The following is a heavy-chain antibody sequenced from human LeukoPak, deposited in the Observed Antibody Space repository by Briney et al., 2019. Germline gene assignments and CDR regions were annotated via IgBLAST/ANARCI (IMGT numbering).Heavy chain of an antibody. D-gene: IGHD5-24*01. CDR1: GGTFSSYA. CDR2: IIPIFGTA. Sequence: GASVKVSCKASGGTFSSYAISWVRQAPGQGLEWMGGIIPIFGTANYAQKFQGRVTITADESTSTAYMELSSLGSEDTAVYYCAARRDGYMANWFDPWGQGTLVTVSS. J-gene: IGHJ5*02. CDR3: AARRDGYMANWFDP. V-gene: IGHV1-69*01.